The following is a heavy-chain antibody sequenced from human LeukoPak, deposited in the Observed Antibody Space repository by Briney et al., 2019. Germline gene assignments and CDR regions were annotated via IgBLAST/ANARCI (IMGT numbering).Heavy chain of an antibody. CDR3: AKDRYYGSGSYYIDY. V-gene: IGHV3-30*18. CDR1: GFTFSSYG. D-gene: IGHD3-10*01. Sequence: PGGSLRLSCAASGFTFSSYGMHWVRQAPGKGLEWVAVISYDGSNKYYADSVKGRFTISRDNSKNTLYLQMNSLRAEDTAVYYCAKDRYYGSGSYYIDYWGQGTLVTVSS. CDR2: ISYDGSNK. J-gene: IGHJ4*02.